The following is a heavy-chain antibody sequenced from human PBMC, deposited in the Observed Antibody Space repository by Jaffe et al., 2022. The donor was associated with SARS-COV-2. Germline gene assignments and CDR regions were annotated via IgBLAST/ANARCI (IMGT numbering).Heavy chain of an antibody. V-gene: IGHV3-21*01. Sequence: EVQLVESGGGLVKPGGSLRLSCAASGFTFSSYSMNWVRQAPGKGLEWVSSISSSSSYIYYADSVKGRFTISRDNAKNSLYLQMNSLRAEDTAVYYCATAVAGTDFDYWGQGTLVTVSS. J-gene: IGHJ4*02. CDR2: ISSSSSYI. CDR1: GFTFSSYS. CDR3: ATAVAGTDFDY. D-gene: IGHD6-19*01.